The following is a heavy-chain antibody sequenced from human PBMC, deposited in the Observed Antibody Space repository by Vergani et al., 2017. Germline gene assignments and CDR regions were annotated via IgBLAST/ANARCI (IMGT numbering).Heavy chain of an antibody. J-gene: IGHJ4*02. CDR1: GFTFSSHA. CDR2: IKNTGDST. V-gene: IGHV3-23*01. CDR3: GRGSDNYD. D-gene: IGHD5-12*01. Sequence: EVQLLQSEGVVVQPGGPLRLSCVASGFTFSSHAMGWVRHGHGQGVEWFSSIKNTGDSTHYADSVKGRCTISRDNSKITVYLQINSQRVEDTAVYYCGRGSDNYDWGQGTLVTVSS.